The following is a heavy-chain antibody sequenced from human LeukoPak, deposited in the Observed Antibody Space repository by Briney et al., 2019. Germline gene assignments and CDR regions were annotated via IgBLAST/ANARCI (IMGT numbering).Heavy chain of an antibody. Sequence: GGSLRLSCAASGFTFSSYSMNWVRQAPGKGLEWVSYISSSSSTIYYADSVKGRFTISRDNAKNSLYLQMKSLRAEDTAVYYCAKDLGAGRDFWSGYYIRPMAFDIWGQGTMVTVSS. V-gene: IGHV3-48*04. CDR3: AKDLGAGRDFWSGYYIRPMAFDI. J-gene: IGHJ3*02. CDR2: ISSSSSTI. D-gene: IGHD3-3*01. CDR1: GFTFSSYS.